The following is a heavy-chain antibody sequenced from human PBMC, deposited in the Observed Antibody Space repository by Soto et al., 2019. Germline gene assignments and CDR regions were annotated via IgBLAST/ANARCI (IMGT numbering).Heavy chain of an antibody. CDR3: ARAGYCSGGSCYPNWFDP. D-gene: IGHD2-15*01. CDR2: INHSGTT. V-gene: IGHV4-34*01. CDR1: GGSFTGYY. J-gene: IGHJ5*02. Sequence: PSATLSLTCAVHGGSFTGYYWSWIRQPPGKGLEWIGDINHSGTTSYNPSLKSRVTISVDTSKNQFSLKLRSVTAADTAVYYCARAGYCSGGSCYPNWFDPWGQGTLVTVSS.